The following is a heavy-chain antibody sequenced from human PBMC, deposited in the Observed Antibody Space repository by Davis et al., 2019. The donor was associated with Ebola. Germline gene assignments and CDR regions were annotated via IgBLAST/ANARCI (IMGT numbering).Heavy chain of an antibody. J-gene: IGHJ4*02. CDR3: ARDRVGSFDY. D-gene: IGHD1-26*01. CDR2: IDPNTGGT. Sequence: ASVKVSCKASGYTFTDYFMHWVRQAPGQGLEWLGWIDPNTGGTDYAPKFQGRVTMTRDTSMRTAFMELSSLTSDDTAVYFCARDRVGSFDYWGQGTPVSVSS. CDR1: GYTFTDYF. V-gene: IGHV1-2*02.